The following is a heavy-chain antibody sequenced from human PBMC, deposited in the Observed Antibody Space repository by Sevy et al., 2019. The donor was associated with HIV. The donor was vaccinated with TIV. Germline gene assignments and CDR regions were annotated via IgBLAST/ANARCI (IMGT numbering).Heavy chain of an antibody. CDR3: AKDRIWFGEHNNGYAFDI. Sequence: GGSLRLSCAASGFTFDDYAMHWVRQAPGKGLEWVSGMSWNSGSIGYADSVKGRFTISRDNAKNSLYLQMNSLRAEDTALYYCAKDRIWFGEHNNGYAFDIWGQGTMVTVSS. D-gene: IGHD3-10*01. CDR1: GFTFDDYA. V-gene: IGHV3-9*01. CDR2: MSWNSGSI. J-gene: IGHJ3*02.